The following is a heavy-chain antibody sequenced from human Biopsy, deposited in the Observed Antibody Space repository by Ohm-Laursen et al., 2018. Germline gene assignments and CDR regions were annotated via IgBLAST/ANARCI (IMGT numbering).Heavy chain of an antibody. Sequence: GTLSLTCSVSGGSISSSTTYYWAWLRQPPGKGLEWIGSIYNTETTFYNPSLKSRVTISVDTSTDQFSLKVSSVTAADTALYFCARHPTGFWFDPWGHGTLVTVSS. CDR1: GGSISSSTTYY. J-gene: IGHJ5*02. V-gene: IGHV4-39*01. CDR2: IYNTETT. CDR3: ARHPTGFWFDP.